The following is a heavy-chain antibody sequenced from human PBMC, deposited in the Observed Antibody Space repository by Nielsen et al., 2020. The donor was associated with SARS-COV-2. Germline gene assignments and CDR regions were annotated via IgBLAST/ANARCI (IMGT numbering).Heavy chain of an antibody. J-gene: IGHJ6*03. D-gene: IGHD2-2*01. CDR3: ARIRGTEYQLLFPLYYYYYMDV. CDR1: GFSLRTSGMC. Sequence: SGPTLVKPTQTLTLTCSVSGFSLRTSGMCVSWIRQPPGKALEWLALIDWDDDKYYSTSLKARLTISKDISKSQVVLTMTNMDPVDTATYYCARIRGTEYQLLFPLYYYYYMDVWGKGTTVTVSS. CDR2: IDWDDDK. V-gene: IGHV2-70*01.